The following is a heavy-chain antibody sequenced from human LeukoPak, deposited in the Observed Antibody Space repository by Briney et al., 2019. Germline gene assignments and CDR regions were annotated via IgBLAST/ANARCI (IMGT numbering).Heavy chain of an antibody. CDR3: AHSMEDDGSGYYRTFDY. CDR2: IYWNDDK. CDR1: GFSLSTSGVG. D-gene: IGHD3-22*01. J-gene: IGHJ4*02. Sequence: SGPTLVRPTQTLTRTCTFSGFSLSTSGVGVGWIRRPPGKALEWLALIYWNDDKRYSPSLKSRLTITKDTSKNQVVLTMTNMDPVDTATYYCAHSMEDDGSGYYRTFDYWGQGTLVTVSS. V-gene: IGHV2-5*01.